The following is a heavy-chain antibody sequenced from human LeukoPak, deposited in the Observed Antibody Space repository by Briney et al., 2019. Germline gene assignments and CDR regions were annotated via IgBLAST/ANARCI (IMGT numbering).Heavy chain of an antibody. V-gene: IGHV3-30*04. CDR3: TTIHY. CDR2: ISHDGSQT. Sequence: GGSLRLSCAASRFPFSSWPMHWVRQAPGKGLEWMTTISHDGSQTFYADSVKGRLTISRDNSKNTVSLQMSSLRVEDTGVYYCTTIHYWGQGTQITVSS. J-gene: IGHJ4*02. CDR1: RFPFSSWP.